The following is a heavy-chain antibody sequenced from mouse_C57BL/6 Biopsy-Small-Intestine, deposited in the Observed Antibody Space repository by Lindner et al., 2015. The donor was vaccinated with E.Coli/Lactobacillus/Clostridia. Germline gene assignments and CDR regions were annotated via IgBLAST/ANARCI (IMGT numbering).Heavy chain of an antibody. Sequence: VQLQESGAELMKPGASVKLACKATGYTFTGYWIEWVRQRPGHGLEWIGEILPGSSSTKYNEKFKDKATFTAEISSNTAYMQFSSLTIEDSAIYYCASGFLRTYYFDNWGQGTTLTVSS. J-gene: IGHJ2*01. V-gene: IGHV1-9*01. D-gene: IGHD2-12*01. CDR1: GYTFTGYW. CDR2: ILPGSSST. CDR3: ASGFLRTYYFDN.